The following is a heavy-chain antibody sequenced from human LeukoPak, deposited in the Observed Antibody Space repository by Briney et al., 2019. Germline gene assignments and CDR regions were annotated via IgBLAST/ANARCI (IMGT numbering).Heavy chain of an antibody. V-gene: IGHV1-46*01. CDR1: GYTFTSYY. CDR2: INPSGGST. CDR3: ARGTYYDILTGYNYGLDFDY. J-gene: IGHJ4*02. D-gene: IGHD3-9*01. Sequence: ASVKDSFKASGYTFTSYYMHWVRQAPGQGLEWMGVINPSGGSTSYAQKFQGRVTMTRDTSTSTVYMELSSLRSEGTAVYYCARGTYYDILTGYNYGLDFDYWGQGTLVTVSS.